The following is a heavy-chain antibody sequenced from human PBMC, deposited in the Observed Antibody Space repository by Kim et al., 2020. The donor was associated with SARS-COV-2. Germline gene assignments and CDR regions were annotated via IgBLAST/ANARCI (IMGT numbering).Heavy chain of an antibody. J-gene: IGHJ4*02. CDR3: ARLRVTGTTFVDY. Sequence: YADSVKGRFTISRDNSKNTLYLQMNSLRAEDTAVYYCARLRVTGTTFVDYWGQGTLVTVSS. D-gene: IGHD1-7*01. V-gene: IGHV3-30*01.